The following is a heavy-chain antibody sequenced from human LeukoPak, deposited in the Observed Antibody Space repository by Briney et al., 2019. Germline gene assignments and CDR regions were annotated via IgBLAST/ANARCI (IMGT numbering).Heavy chain of an antibody. CDR3: ARNGDDSSDYYYFDY. CDR1: GDSISSGDYS. Sequence: SETLSLTCAVSGDSISSGDYSWSWTRQPPGKGLEWIGYIYNSGTTNYNPSLKSRVTISVDTSKNQFSLKLSSVTAADTAIYYCARNGDDSSDYYYFDYWGQGTLVTVSS. CDR2: IYNSGTT. V-gene: IGHV4-30-4*07. J-gene: IGHJ4*02. D-gene: IGHD3-22*01.